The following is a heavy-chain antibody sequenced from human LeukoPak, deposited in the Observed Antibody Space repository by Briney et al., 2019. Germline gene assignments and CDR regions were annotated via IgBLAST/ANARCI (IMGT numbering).Heavy chain of an antibody. CDR1: GGSFSGYY. CDR3: ASTHVDTAMASFDY. J-gene: IGHJ4*02. D-gene: IGHD5-18*01. V-gene: IGHV4-34*01. Sequence: PSETLPLTCAVYGGSFSGYYWSWIRQPPGKGLEWIGEINHSGSTNYNPSLKSRVTISVDTSKNQFSLKLSSVTAADTAVYYCASTHVDTAMASFDYWGQGTLVTVSS. CDR2: INHSGST.